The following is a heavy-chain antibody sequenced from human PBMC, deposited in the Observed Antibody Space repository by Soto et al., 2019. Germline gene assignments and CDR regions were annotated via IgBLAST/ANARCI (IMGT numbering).Heavy chain of an antibody. D-gene: IGHD2-15*01. Sequence: QVQLVESGGGVVQPGRSLRLSCAASGFTFSSYGMHWVRQAPGKGLEWVAVISYDGSNKYYADSVKGRFTISRDNSKNTLYLQMNSLRAEDTAVYYCAKDNDIVVVVDAKPLFDYWGQGTLVTVSS. CDR1: GFTFSSYG. J-gene: IGHJ4*02. V-gene: IGHV3-30*18. CDR3: AKDNDIVVVVDAKPLFDY. CDR2: ISYDGSNK.